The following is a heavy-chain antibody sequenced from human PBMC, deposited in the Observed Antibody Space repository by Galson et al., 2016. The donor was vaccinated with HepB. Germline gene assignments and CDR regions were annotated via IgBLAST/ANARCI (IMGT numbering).Heavy chain of an antibody. J-gene: IGHJ4*02. CDR1: GGFVIDSSYY. Sequence: SETLSLTCTVSGGFVIDSSYYWIWIRQPPGKGLEFIASASYRGATNYNPSLMSRLTISVDPSKNQFSLRLTSVSAADTAVYCCARSHGMFWGQGTLVTVSS. CDR2: ASYRGAT. CDR3: ARSHGMF. V-gene: IGHV4-61*01. D-gene: IGHD1-14*01.